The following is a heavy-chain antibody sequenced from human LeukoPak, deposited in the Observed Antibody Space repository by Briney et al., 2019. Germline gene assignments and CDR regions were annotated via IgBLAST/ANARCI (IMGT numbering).Heavy chain of an antibody. CDR1: GYTFTSYY. Sequence: ASVKVSCKASGYTFTSYYMHWVRQAPGQGLEWMGWINPNSGGTNYAQKFQGRVTMTRDTSISTAYMELSRLRSDDTAVYYCARDTGYSSSFEPYFDYWGQGTLVTVSS. CDR2: INPNSGGT. V-gene: IGHV1-2*02. D-gene: IGHD6-13*01. CDR3: ARDTGYSSSFEPYFDY. J-gene: IGHJ4*02.